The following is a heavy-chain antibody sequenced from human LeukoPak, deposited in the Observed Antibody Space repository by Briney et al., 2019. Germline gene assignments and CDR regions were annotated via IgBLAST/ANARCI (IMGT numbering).Heavy chain of an antibody. CDR2: MNPNSGNT. J-gene: IGHJ4*02. V-gene: IGHV1-8*01. CDR1: GYTFTSYD. Sequence: ASVKVSCKASGYTFTSYDINWVRQATGQGLEWMGWMNPNSGNTGYAQKFQGRVTMTRNTSISTAYMELSSLRSEDTAVYYCAKDRRAAGPGDYWGQGTLVTVSS. D-gene: IGHD6-13*01. CDR3: AKDRRAAGPGDY.